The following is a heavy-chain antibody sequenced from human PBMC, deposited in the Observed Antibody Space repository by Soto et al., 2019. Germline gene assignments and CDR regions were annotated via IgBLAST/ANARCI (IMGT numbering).Heavy chain of an antibody. D-gene: IGHD6-13*01. CDR2: ISSSSSYI. V-gene: IGHV3-21*01. CDR3: ARDDICWYAPYYYYLMAF. Sequence: GGSLRLSCAASGFTFSSYAMSWVRQAPGKGLEWVSSISSSSSYIYYADSVKGRFTISRDNAKNSLYLQMNSLRAEDTAVYYCARDDICWYAPYYYYLMAFPGQ. J-gene: IGHJ6*02. CDR1: GFTFSSYA.